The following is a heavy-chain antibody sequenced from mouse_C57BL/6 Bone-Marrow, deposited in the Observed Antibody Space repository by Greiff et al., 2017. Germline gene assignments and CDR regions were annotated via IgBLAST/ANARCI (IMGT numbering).Heavy chain of an antibody. V-gene: IGHV1-64*01. J-gene: IGHJ2*01. CDR1: GYTFTSYW. D-gene: IGHD1-1*01. CDR3: ARSGYGSSYVHY. CDR2: IHPNSGST. Sequence: QVQLQQPGAELVKPGASVKLSCKASGYTFTSYWMHWVKQRPGQGLEWIGMIHPNSGSTNYNEKFKSKATLTVDKSSSTAYVQLSSLTSEDSAVYYCARSGYGSSYVHYWGQGTTLTVSS.